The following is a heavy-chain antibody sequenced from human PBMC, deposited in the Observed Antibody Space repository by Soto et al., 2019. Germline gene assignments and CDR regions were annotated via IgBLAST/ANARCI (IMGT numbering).Heavy chain of an antibody. D-gene: IGHD3-22*01. CDR1: GGTFSSYA. V-gene: IGHV1-69*13. J-gene: IGHJ3*02. Sequence: SVKVSCKASGGTFSSYAISWVRQAPGQGLEWMGGIIPIFGTANYAQKFQGRVTITADESTSTAYMELSSLRSEDTTVYYCARDRHYYDSSGYSTGDAFDIWGQGTMVTVS. CDR2: IIPIFGTA. CDR3: ARDRHYYDSSGYSTGDAFDI.